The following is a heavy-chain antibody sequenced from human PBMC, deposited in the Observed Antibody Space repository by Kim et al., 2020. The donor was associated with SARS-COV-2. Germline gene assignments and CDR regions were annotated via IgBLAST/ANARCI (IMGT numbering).Heavy chain of an antibody. Sequence: GGSLRLSCAASGFTVSSNYMSWVRQAPGKGLEWVSVIYSGGSTYYSDTAKDRLTISRDNSKNTLYLQMNSLRAEDTAVDYCAGGGGRYYFDYWGQGTLVTVSS. CDR3: AGGGGRYYFDY. V-gene: IGHV3-53*01. J-gene: IGHJ4*02. CDR2: IYSGGST. CDR1: GFTVSSNY. D-gene: IGHD1-26*01.